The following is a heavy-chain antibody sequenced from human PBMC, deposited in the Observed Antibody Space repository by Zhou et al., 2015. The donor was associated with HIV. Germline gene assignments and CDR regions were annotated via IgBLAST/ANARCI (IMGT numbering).Heavy chain of an antibody. D-gene: IGHD4-11*01. V-gene: IGHV3-33*01. CDR3: ARDQMDSNFAPHYYYYYLGLDV. CDR1: GFSFRNFG. CDR2: MGFHGSDK. Sequence: QVQLVESGGGVVLPGRSLRLSCAASGFSFRNFGMHWVRQAPGKGLEWVALMGFHGSDKFYADSVKGRFTISRDNSKNTLYLQMNSVRAEDTAVYYCARDQMDSNFAPHYYYYYLGLDVWGPRDHGHRLL. J-gene: IGHJ6*02.